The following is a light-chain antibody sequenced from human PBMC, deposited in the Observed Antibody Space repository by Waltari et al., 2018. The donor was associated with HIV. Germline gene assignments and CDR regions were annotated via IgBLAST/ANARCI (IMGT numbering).Light chain of an antibody. Sequence: QAGLSQPPSVSKGLRQTATLTCTGNSNNVGYQGAAWLQQHQGHPPKLLSYRNNNLPSGTSERLSAARAGNTASLTITGLQPEDEADYYCSAGDSSLSAWVFGGGTKLTVL. CDR1: SNNVGYQG. V-gene: IGLV10-54*01. J-gene: IGLJ3*02. CDR3: SAGDSSLSAWV. CDR2: RNN.